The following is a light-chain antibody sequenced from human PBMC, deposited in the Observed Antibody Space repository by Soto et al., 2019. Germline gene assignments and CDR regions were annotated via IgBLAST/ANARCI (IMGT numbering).Light chain of an antibody. CDR1: LSNIGSHS. Sequence: QSVLIQPTSASGAPGEEVTISCSGELSNIGSHSVNWYQQLPGAAPNVVVFANNERASGIPDRFSGSKTGASASLVISGLQSEDEADYYCASWDDSLNGHLVFGGWTKLTVL. V-gene: IGLV1-44*01. J-gene: IGLJ2*01. CDR2: ANN. CDR3: ASWDDSLNGHLV.